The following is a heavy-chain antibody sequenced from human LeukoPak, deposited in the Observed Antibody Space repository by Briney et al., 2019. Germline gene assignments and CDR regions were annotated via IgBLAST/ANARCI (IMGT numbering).Heavy chain of an antibody. CDR3: AKGRYYDSSGLVGVY. D-gene: IGHD3-22*01. J-gene: IGHJ4*02. V-gene: IGHV3-30*18. Sequence: PGRSLRLSCAASGFTFSSYGMHWVRQAPGKGLEWVAVISYDGSNKYYADSVKGRFTISRDNSKNTLYLQMNSLRAEDTAVYYCAKGRYYDSSGLVGVYWGQGTLVTVSS. CDR1: GFTFSSYG. CDR2: ISYDGSNK.